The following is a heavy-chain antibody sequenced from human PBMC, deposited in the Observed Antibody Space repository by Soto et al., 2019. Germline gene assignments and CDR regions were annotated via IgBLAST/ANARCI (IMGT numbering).Heavy chain of an antibody. CDR1: RFTFSSYA. CDR2: KSYDGSNK. D-gene: IGHD2-15*01. V-gene: IGHV3-30-3*01. Sequence: QVQLVESGGGVVQPGRSLRLSCAASRFTFSSYARHCVRQAPGKGQEWVALKSYDGSNKYYADSVKGRFTISRDNSKNTLYLQMNSLRAEDTAVDYCARGGIVVVVADHNWFDPWGQGTLVTVSS. J-gene: IGHJ5*02. CDR3: ARGGIVVVVADHNWFDP.